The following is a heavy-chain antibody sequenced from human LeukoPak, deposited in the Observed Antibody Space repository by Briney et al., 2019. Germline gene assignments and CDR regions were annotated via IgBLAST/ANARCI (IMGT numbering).Heavy chain of an antibody. CDR3: ARGRRYEAPTDY. CDR1: GFTFSSYS. J-gene: IGHJ4*02. CDR2: ISSSSSYI. D-gene: IGHD3-3*01. V-gene: IGHV3-21*01. Sequence: PGGSLRLSCAASGFTFSSYSMNWVRQAPGKGLEWVSSISSSSSYIYYADSVKGRFTISRDNAKNSLYLQMNSLRAEDTAVYYCARGRRYEAPTDYWGQGTLVTVSS.